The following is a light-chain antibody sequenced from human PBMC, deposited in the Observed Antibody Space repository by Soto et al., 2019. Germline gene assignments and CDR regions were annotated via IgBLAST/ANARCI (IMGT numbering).Light chain of an antibody. CDR2: KAS. CDR3: QQYDSYPGT. Sequence: DIQMTQSPSTLSAFVGDRVTITCRASQSISSWLAWYQQKPGKAPNLLIYKASRLESGVPSRFSGSGSGTEFTLTISSLQPDDLATYYCQQYDSYPGTFGQGTNVEIK. CDR1: QSISSW. J-gene: IGKJ1*01. V-gene: IGKV1-5*03.